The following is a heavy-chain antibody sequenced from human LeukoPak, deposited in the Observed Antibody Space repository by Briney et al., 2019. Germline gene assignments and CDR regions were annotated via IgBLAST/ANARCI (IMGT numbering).Heavy chain of an antibody. CDR3: ARVIQQLTYAFDI. J-gene: IGHJ3*02. D-gene: IGHD6-13*01. V-gene: IGHV1-2*02. CDR1: GYTFTGYY. CDR2: INPNSGGT. Sequence: EASVKVSCKASGYTFTGYYMHWVRQAPGQGLEWMGWINPNSGGTNYAQKFQGRVTMTRDTSTSTVYMELSSLRSEDTAVYYCARVIQQLTYAFDIWGQGTMVTVSS.